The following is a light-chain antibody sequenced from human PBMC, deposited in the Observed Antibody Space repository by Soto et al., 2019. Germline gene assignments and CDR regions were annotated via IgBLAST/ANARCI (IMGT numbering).Light chain of an antibody. CDR3: QQYGPSPHS. CDR1: QSVNSNY. CDR2: GAS. Sequence: EIVLTQSPGTLSLSPGERATLSCRASQSVNSNYLAWYPKKPGQVPRPLIYGASIRAAGVPDRLGGSGYGADFTHTISRLEPEDYAVYCCQQYGPSPHSFGQGTKLEIK. V-gene: IGKV3-20*01. J-gene: IGKJ2*01.